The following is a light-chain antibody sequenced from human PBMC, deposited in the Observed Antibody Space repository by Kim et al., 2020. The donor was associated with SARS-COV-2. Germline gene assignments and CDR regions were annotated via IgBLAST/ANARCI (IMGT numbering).Light chain of an antibody. CDR2: WAS. Sequence: ATVNCKSSQSLLSRSDNRNYLAWFQQKPGQPPRLLISWASTRVSGVPDRFSGSGSGTDFTLTISGLQAEDVAVYYCQHYYSAPLTFGGGTQVEIK. J-gene: IGKJ4*01. CDR1: QSLLSRSDNRNY. CDR3: QHYYSAPLT. V-gene: IGKV4-1*01.